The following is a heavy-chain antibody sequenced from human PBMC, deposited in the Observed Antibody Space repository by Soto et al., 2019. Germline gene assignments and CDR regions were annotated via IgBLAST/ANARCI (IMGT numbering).Heavy chain of an antibody. CDR1: GGSFSGYY. J-gene: IGHJ4*02. V-gene: IGHV4-34*01. D-gene: IGHD6-6*01. Sequence: QVQLQQWGAGLLKPSETLSLTCAVYGGSFSGYYWSWIRQPPGKGLEWIGEINHSGSTNYNPSLKSRVTISVDTSKNQFSLKLCSVTAADTAVYYCARGYIAARGTLFDYWGQGTLVTVSS. CDR3: ARGYIAARGTLFDY. CDR2: INHSGST.